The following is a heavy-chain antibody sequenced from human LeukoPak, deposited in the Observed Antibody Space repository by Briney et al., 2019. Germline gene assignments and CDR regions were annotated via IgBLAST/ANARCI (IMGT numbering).Heavy chain of an antibody. J-gene: IGHJ4*02. V-gene: IGHV3-23*01. Sequence: GGSLRLSCAASGFIISNYAMNWVRQAPGQGLEWVSVISGRDSGTYYADSMKGRFTISRDNSKNTLYLQMNSLRAEDTAVYYCAKEPTYHYDSSSYQPYYFDFWGQGTLVTVSS. CDR2: ISGRDSGT. CDR1: GFIISNYA. D-gene: IGHD3-22*01. CDR3: AKEPTYHYDSSSYQPYYFDF.